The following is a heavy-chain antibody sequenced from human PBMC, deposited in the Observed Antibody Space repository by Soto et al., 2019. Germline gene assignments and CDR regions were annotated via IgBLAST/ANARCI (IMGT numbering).Heavy chain of an antibody. CDR3: ARDRGVAPPVAGNTHYYYYMDV. CDR2: ISAFNGNT. D-gene: IGHD6-19*01. CDR1: GYSFTNYG. Sequence: QDQLVQSGAEVKKPGASVTVSCKASGYSFTNYGITWVRQAPGQGLEWLGWISAFNGNTHYAQKVQGRVTMTTDASTSTAFMEVRGLRSDDTAVYYCARDRGVAPPVAGNTHYYYYMDVWGKGTTVTVSS. V-gene: IGHV1-18*01. J-gene: IGHJ6*03.